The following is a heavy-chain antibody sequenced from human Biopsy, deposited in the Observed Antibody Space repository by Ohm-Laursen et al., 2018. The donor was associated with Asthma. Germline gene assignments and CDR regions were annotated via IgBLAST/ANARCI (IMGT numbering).Heavy chain of an antibody. D-gene: IGHD1-7*01. Sequence: ATVKISCNASGYTFTSYYMHWVRQAPGQGLEWMGIINPSGGSTSYAQKFQGRVTMTRDTSTSTVYMELSSLRSEDTAVYYCARRGITGTTLDYWGQGTLVTVSS. J-gene: IGHJ4*02. CDR1: GYTFTSYY. V-gene: IGHV1-46*01. CDR3: ARRGITGTTLDY. CDR2: INPSGGST.